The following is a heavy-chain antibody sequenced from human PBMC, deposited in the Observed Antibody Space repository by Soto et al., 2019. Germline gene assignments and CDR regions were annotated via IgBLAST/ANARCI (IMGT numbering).Heavy chain of an antibody. D-gene: IGHD5-18*01. CDR3: ASSPSAMDANYI. Sequence: PSETLSLTCTVSGGSVSSYSWTWVRQPPGKGLEWIGYNNDTGSTHYNPSLKIRVTISLYTCKTQFSLKLTSATAADTAIYFCASSPSAMDANYIWGRGTLVTVSS. V-gene: IGHV4-59*02. CDR2: NNDTGST. CDR1: GGSVSSYS. J-gene: IGHJ4*02.